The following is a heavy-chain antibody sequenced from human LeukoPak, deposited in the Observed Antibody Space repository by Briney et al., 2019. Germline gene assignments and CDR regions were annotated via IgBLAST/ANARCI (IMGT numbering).Heavy chain of an antibody. J-gene: IGHJ4*02. CDR1: GYTFTTYA. CDR3: AKDPQRRKYGGKDGY. V-gene: IGHV1-3*01. Sequence: ASVKVSCKASGYTFTTYAIHWVRQAPGQRLEWMGWLNPGNGNTKCSQKFQGRVTITRDTSASTAYMELSSLRSEDTAVYYCAKDPQRRKYGGKDGYWGQGTLVTVSS. D-gene: IGHD4-23*01. CDR2: LNPGNGNT.